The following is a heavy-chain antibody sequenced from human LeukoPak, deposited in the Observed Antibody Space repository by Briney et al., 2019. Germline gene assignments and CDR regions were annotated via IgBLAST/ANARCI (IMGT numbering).Heavy chain of an antibody. V-gene: IGHV3-23*01. Sequence: GGSLRLSCAASGFTFNHYAMSWVRQAPGKGLEWVSGINHHGHTFYADSVKGRFTISRDNSKNTVFLQMNSLRAEDTAIYYCAKGSLGRLYYFDYWGQGTLVTVSS. CDR1: GFTFNHYA. CDR2: INHHGHT. D-gene: IGHD7-27*01. CDR3: AKGSLGRLYYFDY. J-gene: IGHJ4*02.